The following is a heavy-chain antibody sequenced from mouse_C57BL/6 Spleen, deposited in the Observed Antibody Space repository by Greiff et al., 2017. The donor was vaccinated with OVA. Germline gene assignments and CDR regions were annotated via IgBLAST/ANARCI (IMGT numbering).Heavy chain of an antibody. CDR3: ARESFDV. J-gene: IGHJ1*03. CDR2: ISYDGSN. CDR1: GYSITSGYY. Sequence: EVHLVESGPGLVKPSQSLSLTCSVTGYSITSGYYWNWIRQFPGNKLEWMGYISYDGSNNYNPSLKNRISITRDTSKNQFFLKLNSVTTEDTATYYCARESFDVWGTGTTVTVSS. V-gene: IGHV3-6*01.